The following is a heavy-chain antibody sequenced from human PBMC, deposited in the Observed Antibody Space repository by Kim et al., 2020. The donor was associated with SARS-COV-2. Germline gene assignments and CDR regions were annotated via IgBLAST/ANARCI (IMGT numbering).Heavy chain of an antibody. V-gene: IGHV4-59*08. D-gene: IGHD1-26*01. CDR2: IYYSGST. Sequence: SETLSLTCTVSGGSISSYYWSWIRQPPGKGLEWIGYIYYSGSTNYNPSLESRVTISVDTSKNQFSLKLSSVTAADTAVYYCPRHEAPGDSGSYSDDYWFDPWGQGTLVTVSS. J-gene: IGHJ5*02. CDR1: GGSISSYY. CDR3: PRHEAPGDSGSYSDDYWFDP.